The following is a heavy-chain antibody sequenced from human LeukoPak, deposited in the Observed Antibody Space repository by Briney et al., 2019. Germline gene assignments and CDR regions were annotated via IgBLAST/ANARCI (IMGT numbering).Heavy chain of an antibody. CDR2: ISSSSDTI. J-gene: IGHJ4*02. CDR1: GFTFSSYS. D-gene: IGHD1-26*01. V-gene: IGHV3-48*01. Sequence: GGSLRLSCAASGFTFSSYSMNWVRQAPGNGLEWVSYISSSSDTIYYADSVKGRFTISRDNAKNSLYLQMNSLRGEDTAVYYCARGWSGSYPNYFDYWGQGTLVTVSS. CDR3: ARGWSGSYPNYFDY.